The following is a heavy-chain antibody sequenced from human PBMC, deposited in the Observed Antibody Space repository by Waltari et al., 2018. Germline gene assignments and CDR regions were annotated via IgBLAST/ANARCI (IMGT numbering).Heavy chain of an antibody. CDR1: GFTFSSYA. Sequence: EVQLLESGGGLVQPGGSLRLSCAASGFTFSSYAMGWVRQAPGKGLEWVSAISGSGGSTYYADSVKDRFTISRDNSKNTLYLQMNSLRAEDTAVYYCAKCCVVTAMPSAYWGQGTLVTVSS. V-gene: IGHV3-23*01. D-gene: IGHD2-21*02. J-gene: IGHJ4*02. CDR2: ISGSGGST. CDR3: AKCCVVTAMPSAY.